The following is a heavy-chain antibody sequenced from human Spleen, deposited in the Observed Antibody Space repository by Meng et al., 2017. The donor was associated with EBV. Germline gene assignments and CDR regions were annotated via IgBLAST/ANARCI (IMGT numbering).Heavy chain of an antibody. CDR3: ARTYCSSTSCYGGGDY. J-gene: IGHJ4*02. CDR2: IIPIFGTA. V-gene: IGHV1-69*01. CDR1: GYLFTGYY. Sequence: QVQLVPSGSELKKPGASVKVSCKTSGYLFTGYYMHWVRQAPGQGLEWMGGIIPIFGTANYAQKFQGRVTITADESTSTAYMELSSLRSEDTAVYYCARTYCSSTSCYGGGDYWGQGTLVTVSS. D-gene: IGHD2-2*01.